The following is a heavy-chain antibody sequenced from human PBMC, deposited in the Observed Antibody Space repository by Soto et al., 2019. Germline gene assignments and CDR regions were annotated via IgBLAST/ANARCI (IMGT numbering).Heavy chain of an antibody. Sequence: GASVKVSCKASGYTFTGYYMHWVRQAPGQGLEWMGWINPNSGGTNYAQKFQGWVTMTRDTSISTAYMELSRLRSDDTAVYYCARGPIIKGSGSYYNLYFDYWGQGTLVTVSS. J-gene: IGHJ4*02. CDR3: ARGPIIKGSGSYYNLYFDY. CDR1: GYTFTGYY. CDR2: INPNSGGT. D-gene: IGHD3-10*01. V-gene: IGHV1-2*04.